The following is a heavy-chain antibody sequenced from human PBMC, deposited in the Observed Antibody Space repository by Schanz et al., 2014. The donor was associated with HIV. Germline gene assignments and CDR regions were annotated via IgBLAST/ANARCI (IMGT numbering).Heavy chain of an antibody. Sequence: QVQLVESGGGVVQPGKSLRLSCAASGFTFNTYGMHWVRQAPGKGLEWVAVISYDGINKYYEDSVKGRLTISRDNSKNTLYLQMKSLRADDTAVYYCAKGWRGYSISSLVDYWGQGSLVTVSS. D-gene: IGHD6-6*01. V-gene: IGHV3-30*18. CDR3: AKGWRGYSISSLVDY. J-gene: IGHJ4*02. CDR2: ISYDGINK. CDR1: GFTFNTYG.